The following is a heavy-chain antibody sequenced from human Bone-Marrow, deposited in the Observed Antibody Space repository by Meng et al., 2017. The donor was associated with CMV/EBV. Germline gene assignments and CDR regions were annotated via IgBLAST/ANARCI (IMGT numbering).Heavy chain of an antibody. CDR2: INWNGGST. CDR3: ARVLGCGGDCPPAPFVY. J-gene: IGHJ4*02. CDR1: GFTFDDYG. V-gene: IGHV3-20*04. D-gene: IGHD2-21*01. Sequence: GESLKISCAASGFTFDDYGMSWVRQAPGKGLEWVSGINWNGGSTGYADSVKGRFTISRDNAKNSLYLQMNSLRAEDTALYYCARVLGCGGDCPPAPFVYWGQGTLVTVSS.